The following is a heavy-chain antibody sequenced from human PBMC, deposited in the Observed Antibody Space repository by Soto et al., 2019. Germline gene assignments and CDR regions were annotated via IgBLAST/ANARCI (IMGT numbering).Heavy chain of an antibody. CDR2: ISGSGGST. Sequence: GGSLRLSCAASGFTFSSYAMSWVRQAPGKGLEWVSAISGSGGSTYYADSVKGRFTISRDNSKNTLYLQMNSLRAEDTAVYYCAILPSSSWSLPGMDVWDQGTTVTVSS. CDR1: GFTFSSYA. J-gene: IGHJ6*02. CDR3: AILPSSSWSLPGMDV. V-gene: IGHV3-23*01. D-gene: IGHD6-13*01.